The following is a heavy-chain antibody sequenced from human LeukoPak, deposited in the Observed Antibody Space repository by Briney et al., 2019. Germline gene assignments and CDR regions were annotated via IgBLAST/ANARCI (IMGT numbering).Heavy chain of an antibody. D-gene: IGHD3-22*01. J-gene: IGHJ4*02. CDR1: GYTFTSYD. Sequence: ASVKVSCKASGYTFTSYDINWVRQATGQGLEWMGWMNPNSGNTGYAQKFQGRVTMTRNTSMSTAYMELSSLRSEDTAVYYCARARHRRYYYDSSGYYFFDYWGQGTLVTVSS. CDR2: MNPNSGNT. V-gene: IGHV1-8*01. CDR3: ARARHRRYYYDSSGYYFFDY.